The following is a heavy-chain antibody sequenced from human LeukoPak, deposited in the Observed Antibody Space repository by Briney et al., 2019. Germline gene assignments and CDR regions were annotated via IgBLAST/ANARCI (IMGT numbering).Heavy chain of an antibody. CDR3: ARSSGQQWLARGMDV. V-gene: IGHV1-8*01. Sequence: ASVKVSCKASGYTFTSYDINWVRQAPGQGLEWMGWVNPNSGNTGYAQKFQGRVTMTRNTSISTAYMELSSLRSEGTAVYYCARSSGQQWLARGMDVWGQGTTVTVSS. D-gene: IGHD6-19*01. CDR1: GYTFTSYD. J-gene: IGHJ6*02. CDR2: VNPNSGNT.